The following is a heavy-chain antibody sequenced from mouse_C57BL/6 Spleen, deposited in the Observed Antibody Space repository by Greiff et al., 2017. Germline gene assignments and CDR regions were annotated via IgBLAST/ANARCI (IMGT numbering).Heavy chain of an antibody. Sequence: EVQLVESEGGLVQPGSSMKLSCTASGFTFSDYYMAWVRQVPEKGLEWVANINYDGSSTYYLDSLKSRFIISRDNAKNILYLQMSSLKSEDTATYYCARNEYGNFYFDYWGQGTTLTVSS. J-gene: IGHJ2*01. CDR3: ARNEYGNFYFDY. V-gene: IGHV5-16*01. CDR2: INYDGSST. D-gene: IGHD2-10*02. CDR1: GFTFSDYY.